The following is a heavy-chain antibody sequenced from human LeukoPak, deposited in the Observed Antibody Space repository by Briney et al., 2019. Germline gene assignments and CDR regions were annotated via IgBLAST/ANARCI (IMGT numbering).Heavy chain of an antibody. D-gene: IGHD3-10*01. CDR3: ARSTLWFGADY. Sequence: PPGGSLRLSYAASGFTVSSNYMSWVRQAPGKGLEWVSVIYSGGSTYYADSVKGRFTISRDNSKNTLYLQMNSLRAEDTAVYYCARSTLWFGADYWGQGTLVTASS. V-gene: IGHV3-53*01. J-gene: IGHJ4*02. CDR2: IYSGGST. CDR1: GFTVSSNY.